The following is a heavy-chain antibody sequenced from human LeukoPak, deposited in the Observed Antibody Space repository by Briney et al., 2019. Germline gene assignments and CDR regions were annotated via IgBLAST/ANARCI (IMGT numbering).Heavy chain of an antibody. Sequence: GASVKVSCKASGSSFSDNYLHWVRRAPGQGLEWMGLINRNGGSTSSAPRFQGRLPMTRDRPTSTIYMELSSLRYEDTVVYYCARENSVRGAHSLGEFDYWGEGTLVTVSS. V-gene: IGHV1-46*01. CDR3: ARENSVRGAHSLGEFDY. CDR2: INRNGGST. J-gene: IGHJ4*02. D-gene: IGHD1-26*01. CDR1: GSSFSDNY.